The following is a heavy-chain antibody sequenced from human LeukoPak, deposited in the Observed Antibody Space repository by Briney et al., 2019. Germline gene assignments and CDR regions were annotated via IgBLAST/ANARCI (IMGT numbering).Heavy chain of an antibody. V-gene: IGHV5-51*01. CDR1: GSTFTNYW. Sequence: GASLKISCKGSGSTFTNYWIGWVRQLPGKGLEWMGIIYPGDSDTRYGPSFQGQVTISADKSISTAYLQWSSLGASDTAIYYCARSGQLLWVGDARRPYYYAIDVWGQGTTVTVSS. CDR3: ARSGQLLWVGDARRPYYYAIDV. D-gene: IGHD3-10*01. J-gene: IGHJ6*02. CDR2: IYPGDSDT.